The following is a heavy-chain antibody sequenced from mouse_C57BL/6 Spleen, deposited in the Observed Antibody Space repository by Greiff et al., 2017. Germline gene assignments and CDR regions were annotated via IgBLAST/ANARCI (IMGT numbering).Heavy chain of an antibody. CDR1: GFTFSSYA. Sequence: EVQVVESGGGLVKPGGSLKLSCAASGFTFSSYAMSWVRQTPEKRLEWVATISDGGSYTYYPDNVKGRFTISRDNAKNNLYLQMSHLKSEDTAMYYCARERKAQAPFDYWGQGTTLTVSS. D-gene: IGHD3-2*02. CDR2: ISDGGSYT. J-gene: IGHJ2*01. CDR3: ARERKAQAPFDY. V-gene: IGHV5-4*01.